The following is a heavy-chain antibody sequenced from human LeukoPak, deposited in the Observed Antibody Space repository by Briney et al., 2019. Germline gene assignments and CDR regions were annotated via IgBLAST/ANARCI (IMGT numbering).Heavy chain of an antibody. D-gene: IGHD6-13*01. CDR2: IYYSGNT. J-gene: IGHJ5*02. CDR3: ARGLGVAAAGTCYFDP. Sequence: PSQTLSLTCTVSGASITSGGYYWSWLRQPPGKGLEWIGYIYYSGNTYYNPSLKSRVTISVDRSKNQFSLKMTSLTAADTAVYYCARGLGVAAAGTCYFDPWGQGILVTVSS. V-gene: IGHV4-30-2*01. CDR1: GASITSGGYY.